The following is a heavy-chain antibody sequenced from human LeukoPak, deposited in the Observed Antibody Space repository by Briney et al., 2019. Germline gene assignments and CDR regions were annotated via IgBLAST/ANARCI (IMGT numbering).Heavy chain of an antibody. V-gene: IGHV3-30*18. CDR1: GFTFSNYA. CDR2: ISNDGSKR. D-gene: IGHD6-13*01. CDR3: AKGDGGSSSWYDFYFYGVDV. J-gene: IGHJ6*04. Sequence: GRSLRLSCVVSGFTFSNYAMHWVRQDPGKGLEWVAVISNDGSKRHYADAVKGRLSISRDNSKNALSLQFNSLRGDDTAVYYCAKGDGGSSSWYDFYFYGVDVWGKGTAVTVSS.